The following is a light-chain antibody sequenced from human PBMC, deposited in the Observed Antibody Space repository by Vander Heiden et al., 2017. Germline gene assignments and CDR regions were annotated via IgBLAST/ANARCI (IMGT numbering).Light chain of an antibody. J-gene: IGLJ2*01. V-gene: IGLV2-8*01. CDR1: SSDVGGYNY. Sequence: QSALTQPPSTSGSPGQSVTTSRTGTSSDVGGYNYVSCYQQHPGKAPNLLINEVSRRPSGVPDRFSGSKSGNTASLTVSGLKAEDEADYYCSSDAGNNNVVFGGGTKLTVL. CDR2: EVS. CDR3: SSDAGNNNVV.